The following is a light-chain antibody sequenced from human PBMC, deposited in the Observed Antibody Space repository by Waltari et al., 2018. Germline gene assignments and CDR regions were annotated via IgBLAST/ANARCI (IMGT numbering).Light chain of an antibody. V-gene: IGKV3-11*01. J-gene: IGKJ5*01. Sequence: EIVLTQSPATLSLSPGERATLSCRPSQSITTYLAWYQPKPGQAPRLLISDSFSRATGIPARFSGSGSGTDFTLTISSLEPEDFAIYYCQQRKNWPITFGQGTRLDIK. CDR3: QQRKNWPIT. CDR2: DSF. CDR1: QSITTY.